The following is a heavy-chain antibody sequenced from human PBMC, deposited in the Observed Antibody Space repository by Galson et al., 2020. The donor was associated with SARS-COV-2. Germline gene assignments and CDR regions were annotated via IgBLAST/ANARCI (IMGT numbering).Heavy chain of an antibody. CDR2: ISYDGSNK. CDR1: RFPFSSYG. D-gene: IGHD2-21*01. V-gene: IGHV3-30*18. Sequence: GGSLRLSCAASRFPFSSYGMHWVRQAPGKGLEWVAVISYDGSNKYYADSVKGRFTISRDNSKNTLYLQMNSLRPEDMAVYYCAKESYLLGGALPDYWGQGTLVTVSS. CDR3: AKESYLLGGALPDY. J-gene: IGHJ4*02.